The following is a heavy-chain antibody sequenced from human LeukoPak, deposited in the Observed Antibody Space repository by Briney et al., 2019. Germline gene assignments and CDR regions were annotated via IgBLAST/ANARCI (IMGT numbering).Heavy chain of an antibody. CDR3: ARNNKAAYYDFWSGYYSEG. J-gene: IGHJ4*02. CDR1: GFTFSSYS. V-gene: IGHV3-21*01. Sequence: PGGSLRLSCAASGFTFSSYSMNWVRQAPGKGLEWVSSISSSSSYIYYADSVKGRFTISRDNAKNSLYLQMNSLRAEDTAVYYCARNNKAAYYDFWSGYYSEGWGQGTLVTVSS. D-gene: IGHD3-3*01. CDR2: ISSSSSYI.